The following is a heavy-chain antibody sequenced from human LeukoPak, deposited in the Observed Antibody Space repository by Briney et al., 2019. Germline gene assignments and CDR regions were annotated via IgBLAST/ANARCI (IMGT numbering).Heavy chain of an antibody. CDR3: ARSTLTHYCYGMEV. D-gene: IGHD4-17*01. CDR1: GITFSSYW. CDR2: INSDGSST. J-gene: IGHJ6*04. Sequence: GGPLRLSCAASGITFSSYWMHWLRQAPGKGLVWVSRINSDGSSTSYADSVKGRFTISRDNAKNTLYLQMNSLRAEDTAVYYCARSTLTHYCYGMEVWGKGATVTVSS. V-gene: IGHV3-74*01.